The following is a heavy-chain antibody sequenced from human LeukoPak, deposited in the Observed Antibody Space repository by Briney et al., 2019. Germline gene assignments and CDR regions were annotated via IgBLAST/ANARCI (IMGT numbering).Heavy chain of an antibody. CDR2: ISSGGST. Sequence: AGGSLRLSCAASGFTVSSNYMSWVRQAPGKGLEWVSVISSGGSTNYADSVRGRFTISRDNSKNTLNLQMNSLRAEDTAVYYCARIGASVTTCDYWGQGTLVTVSS. CDR3: ARIGASVTTCDY. CDR1: GFTVSSNY. J-gene: IGHJ4*02. V-gene: IGHV3-66*01. D-gene: IGHD4-17*01.